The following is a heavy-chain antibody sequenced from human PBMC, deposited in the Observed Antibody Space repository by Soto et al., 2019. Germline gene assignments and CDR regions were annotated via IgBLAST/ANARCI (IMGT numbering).Heavy chain of an antibody. V-gene: IGHV3-49*03. Sequence: PGRSLRLSCSPSGFTFGGYGVSWFRQAPGKGLEWIGFIRSKAYSRTAEYAASVRCRFIISRDDSEDIAYLQMNSLQNEDTGVYYCGRGRNGWETRATYYDYRDPGTQVTVSS. J-gene: IGHJ4*01. CDR2: IRSKAYSRTA. CDR1: GFTFGGYG. CDR3: GRGRNGWETRATYYDY. D-gene: IGHD1-26*01.